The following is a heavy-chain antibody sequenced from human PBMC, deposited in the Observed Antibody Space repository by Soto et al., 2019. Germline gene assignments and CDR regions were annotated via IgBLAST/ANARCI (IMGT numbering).Heavy chain of an antibody. CDR1: GFTFSNYG. CDR2: ISYEAKNK. Sequence: QVQLVESGGGVVQPGGSLRLSCAASGFTFSNYGMQWVRQAPGKGLEWVAVISYEAKNKYYADSVKGRFTISRDNSMNTLSLKMNSLRAEDTAGYYCPKEAQPGVGHYFDYWGQGPLGSVSS. V-gene: IGHV3-30*18. D-gene: IGHD7-27*01. CDR3: PKEAQPGVGHYFDY. J-gene: IGHJ4*02.